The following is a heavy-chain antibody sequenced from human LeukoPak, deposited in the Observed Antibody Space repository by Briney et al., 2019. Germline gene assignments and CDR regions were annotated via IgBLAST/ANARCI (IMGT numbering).Heavy chain of an antibody. CDR2: ISAYNGNT. CDR3: ARAEENGGAFDI. D-gene: IGHD4-23*01. Sequence: ASVKVSCKASGYTFTSYGISWVRQAPGQGLEWMGWISAYNGNTNYAQKLQGRVTMTTDTSTSTAYMELRSLRSDDTDVYYCARAEENGGAFDIWGQGTMVTVSS. J-gene: IGHJ3*02. V-gene: IGHV1-18*01. CDR1: GYTFTSYG.